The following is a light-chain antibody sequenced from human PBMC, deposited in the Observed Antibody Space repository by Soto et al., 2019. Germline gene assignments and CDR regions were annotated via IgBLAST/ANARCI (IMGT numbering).Light chain of an antibody. V-gene: IGKV3-20*01. CDR3: QQDGSSPVT. Sequence: EIVLTQSPGTLSLSPGERATLSCRASQSVSSSYLAWYQQKPGQAPRLLIYGASSRATVIPDRFSGSGSGTDFTLTISRLEPEDVAVYYCQQDGSSPVTFGQGTKVEI. J-gene: IGKJ1*01. CDR2: GAS. CDR1: QSVSSSY.